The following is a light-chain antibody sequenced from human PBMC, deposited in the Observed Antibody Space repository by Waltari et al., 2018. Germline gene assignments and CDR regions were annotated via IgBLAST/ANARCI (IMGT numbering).Light chain of an antibody. V-gene: IGKV4-1*01. CDR3: QQYYSPPPLFT. CDR2: WAS. CDR1: QTLLDSSNNRNY. Sequence: DIVMTQSPDSLAVSLGERATINCKSSQTLLDSSNNRNYLAWYQQKPGQPPKLLIYWASSRESGVPDRFSGNGSGTDFTLTITSLQAEDVAVYYCQQYYSPPPLFTFGPGTKVDIK. J-gene: IGKJ3*01.